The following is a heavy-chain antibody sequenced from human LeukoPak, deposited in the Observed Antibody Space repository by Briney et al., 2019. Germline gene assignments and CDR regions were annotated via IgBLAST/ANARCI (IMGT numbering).Heavy chain of an antibody. V-gene: IGHV1-69*04. J-gene: IGHJ4*02. D-gene: IGHD5-18*01. CDR1: GGTFISYA. Sequence: ASVKVSCKASGGTFISYAISWVRQAPGQGLEWMGRIIPILGIANYAQKFQGRVTITADKFTSTAYMELSSLRSEDTAVYYCARDSGYSYGNFDYWGQGTLVTVSS. CDR2: IIPILGIA. CDR3: ARDSGYSYGNFDY.